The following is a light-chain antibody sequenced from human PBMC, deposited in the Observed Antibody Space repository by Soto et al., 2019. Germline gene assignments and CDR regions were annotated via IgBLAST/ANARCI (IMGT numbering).Light chain of an antibody. J-gene: IGKJ1*01. Sequence: DIQMTQSPSSLSASVGDRVTITCRASQSISNYLNWYQQKPGKAPKLLIYAASGLQSGVPSRFNGSGSGTDFTLTISSLQPDDFASYYCQQYSTYWTFGQGTKVDI. CDR2: AAS. CDR1: QSISNY. CDR3: QQYSTYWT. V-gene: IGKV1-39*01.